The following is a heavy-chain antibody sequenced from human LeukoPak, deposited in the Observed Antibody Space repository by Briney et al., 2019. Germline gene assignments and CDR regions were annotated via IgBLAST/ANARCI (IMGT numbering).Heavy chain of an antibody. V-gene: IGHV1-2*02. CDR1: GYTFTGYY. CDR3: ATEAHTYYYDSSGYPN. J-gene: IGHJ4*02. CDR2: INPNSGGT. D-gene: IGHD3-22*01. Sequence: GASVKVSCKASGYTFTGYYMHWVRQAPGQELEWMGWINPNSGGTIYAQKFQGRVTMTEDTSTDTAYMELSSLRSEDTAVYYCATEAHTYYYDSSGYPNWGQGTLVTVSS.